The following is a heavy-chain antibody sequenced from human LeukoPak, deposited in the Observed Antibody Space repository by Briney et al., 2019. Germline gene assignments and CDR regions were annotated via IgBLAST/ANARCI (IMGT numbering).Heavy chain of an antibody. V-gene: IGHV3-23*01. CDR2: ISHDGMNA. J-gene: IGHJ5*02. D-gene: IGHD6-19*01. CDR1: GLHFSGTA. CDR3: AKDGAQYSSGPECDP. Sequence: PGGSLRLSCAASGLHFSGTAMSWVRQAPGKGLEWVSAISHDGMNAYYEDSVKGRFTISRDNSKKTVSLEMSSLTAADTGVYYCAKDGAQYSSGPECDPRGQGALVTVSP.